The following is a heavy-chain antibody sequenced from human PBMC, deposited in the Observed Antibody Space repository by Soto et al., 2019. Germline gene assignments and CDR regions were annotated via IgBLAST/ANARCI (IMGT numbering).Heavy chain of an antibody. CDR1: GFIFSSYA. V-gene: IGHV3-30-3*01. D-gene: IGHD2-15*01. Sequence: QVQLVESGGGVVQPGRSLRLSCAASGFIFSSYAMHWVRQAPGKGLEWVAVISYDGSNKYYADSVKGRFTISRDNSKNTLYLQMNSLRAYDTAVYYCARTGLLHGMDVWGQGTTVTVSS. CDR2: ISYDGSNK. CDR3: ARTGLLHGMDV. J-gene: IGHJ6*02.